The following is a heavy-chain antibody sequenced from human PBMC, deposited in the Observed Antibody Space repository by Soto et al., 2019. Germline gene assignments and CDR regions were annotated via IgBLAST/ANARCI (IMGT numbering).Heavy chain of an antibody. J-gene: IGHJ4*02. CDR1: GGSIGSGGYY. V-gene: IGHV4-31*03. CDR3: ARGGEYSSSFYYRGPWSYYLAY. D-gene: IGHD3-22*01. CDR2: IYYSGST. Sequence: PSLTCTVSGGSIGSGGYYWSWIRHHPGKGLEWIGYIYYSGSTYYNPSLKSRVTISVDTSKNQFSLKLSSVTAADTAVYYCARGGEYSSSFYYRGPWSYYLAYWGQGTRVLGSS.